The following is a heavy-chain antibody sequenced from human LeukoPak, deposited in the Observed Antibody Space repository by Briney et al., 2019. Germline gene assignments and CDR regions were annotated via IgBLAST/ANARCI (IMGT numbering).Heavy chain of an antibody. V-gene: IGHV3-30*02. J-gene: IGHJ6*02. D-gene: IGHD2-21*02. CDR2: MRHDGSDI. CDR3: ARGAHIVVVTAIPPDYYYGMDV. Sequence: GGSLRLSCAASGFTFSNYAMHWVRQAPGKGLEWVAFMRHDGSDIYYADSVKGRFTISRDNSKNTLYFQMNSLIYEDTAVYYCARGAHIVVVTAIPPDYYYGMDVWGQGTTVTVSS. CDR1: GFTFSNYA.